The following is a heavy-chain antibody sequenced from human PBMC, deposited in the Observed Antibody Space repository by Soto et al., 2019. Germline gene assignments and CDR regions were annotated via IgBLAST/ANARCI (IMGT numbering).Heavy chain of an antibody. CDR3: ARDSPMGPERGPFDY. CDR1: GGDFSSYA. Sequence: QVQLVQSGAGVKKPGSSVKVSCKASGGDFSSYAISWVRQAPGQGLEWMGGIIPIFGTANYAQKFQGRVTITADKSTSTAYMELSSLRSEDTAVYYCARDSPMGPERGPFDYWGQGTLVTVSS. V-gene: IGHV1-69*06. J-gene: IGHJ4*02. D-gene: IGHD3-10*01. CDR2: IIPIFGTA.